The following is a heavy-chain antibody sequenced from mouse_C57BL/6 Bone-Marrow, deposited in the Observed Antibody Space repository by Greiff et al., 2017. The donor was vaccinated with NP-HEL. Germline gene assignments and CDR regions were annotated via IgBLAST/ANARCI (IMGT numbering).Heavy chain of an antibody. V-gene: IGHV1-69*01. CDR3: ARELIYYDYDDNAMDY. CDR1: GYTFTSYW. CDR2: IDPSGGYT. J-gene: IGHJ4*01. D-gene: IGHD2-4*01. Sequence: QVQLQQPGAELVMPGASVKLSCKASGYTFTSYWMHWVKQRPGQGLEWIGEIDPSGGYTNYNQKFKGKATLTVDKSSSTAYMQLSSLTSEDSAVYYDARELIYYDYDDNAMDYWGQGTSVTVSA.